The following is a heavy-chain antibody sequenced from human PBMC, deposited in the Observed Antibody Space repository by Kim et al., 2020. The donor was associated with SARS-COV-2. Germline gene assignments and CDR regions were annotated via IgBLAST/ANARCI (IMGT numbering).Heavy chain of an antibody. V-gene: IGHV4-59*01. J-gene: IGHJ6*02. D-gene: IGHD6-19*01. CDR1: GGSISSYY. CDR3: ARDERSRWLVWDV. CDR2: IYYSGST. Sequence: SETLSLTCTVSGGSISSYYWSWIRQPPGKGLEWIGYIYYSGSTNYNPSLKSRVTISVDTSKNQFSLKLSSVTAADTAVYYCARDERSRWLVWDVWGQGTTVTVSS.